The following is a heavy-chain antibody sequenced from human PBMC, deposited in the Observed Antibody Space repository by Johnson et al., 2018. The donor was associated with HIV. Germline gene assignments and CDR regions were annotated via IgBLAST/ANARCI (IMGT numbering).Heavy chain of an antibody. V-gene: IGHV3-13*01. CDR2: IGTAGDT. Sequence: VQLVESGGGVVQPGRSLRLSCAASGFTFSSYAMHWVSAIGTAGDTYYPGSVKGRFTISRENAKNSLYLQMNSLRAEDTAVYYCARGGSGRSRVGAFDIWGQGTMVTVSS. D-gene: IGHD3-10*01. CDR1: GFTFSSYA. CDR3: ARGGSGRSRVGAFDI. J-gene: IGHJ3*02.